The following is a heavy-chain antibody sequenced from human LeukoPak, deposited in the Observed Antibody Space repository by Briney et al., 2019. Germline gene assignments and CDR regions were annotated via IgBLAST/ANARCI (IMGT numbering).Heavy chain of an antibody. CDR2: ISSSSSYI. CDR1: GFTFSSYS. V-gene: IGHV3-21*04. Sequence: GSLRLSCAASGFTFSSYSMNWVRQAPGKGLEWVSSISSSSSYIYYADSVKGRFTISRDNSKNTLYLQMNSLRAEDTAVYYCAKALWTTDVDYWGQGTLVTVSS. D-gene: IGHD1-1*01. CDR3: AKALWTTDVDY. J-gene: IGHJ4*02.